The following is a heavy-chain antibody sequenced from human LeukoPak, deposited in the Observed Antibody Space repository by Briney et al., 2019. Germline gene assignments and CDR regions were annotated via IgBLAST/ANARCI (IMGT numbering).Heavy chain of an antibody. J-gene: IGHJ1*01. CDR3: ARQLFRQWPENFQY. CDR1: GGSISSSTYY. V-gene: IGHV4-39*01. CDR2: IYYSGRT. Sequence: SETLSLTCTVSGGSISSSTYYWAWIRQPPGKGLEWIGSIYYSGRTYYNPSLKSRVTISVDTSKKQISLKLSSVTAADTAVYYCARQLFRQWPENFQYWGQGTLVTVSS. D-gene: IGHD6-19*01.